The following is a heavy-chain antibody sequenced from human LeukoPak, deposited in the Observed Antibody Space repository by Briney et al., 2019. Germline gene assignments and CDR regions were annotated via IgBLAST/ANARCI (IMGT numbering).Heavy chain of an antibody. J-gene: IGHJ4*02. Sequence: GGSLRLSCAASGFTFSSYGMHWVRQAPGKGLEWVAVISYDGSNKYYADSVKGRFTISRDNSKNTLYLQMNSLRAEDTAVYYCAKAGRYYDSSLFDYWGQGTLVTVSS. CDR2: ISYDGSNK. CDR3: AKAGRYYDSSLFDY. V-gene: IGHV3-30*18. D-gene: IGHD3-22*01. CDR1: GFTFSSYG.